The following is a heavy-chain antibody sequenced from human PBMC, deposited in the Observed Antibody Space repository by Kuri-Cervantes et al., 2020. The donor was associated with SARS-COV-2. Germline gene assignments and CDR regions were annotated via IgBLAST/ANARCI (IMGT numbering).Heavy chain of an antibody. D-gene: IGHD3-10*01. CDR2: INPNSGST. V-gene: IGHV1-2*04. J-gene: IGHJ6*02. CDR3: ARGMVRGLIQSYYYGMDV. Sequence: ASVKVSCKASGYTFSDYYMYWVRQAPGQGLEWMGWINPNSGSTNYAQKFQGWVTMTRDTSSTGYMELSRLRSDDTAVYHCARGMVRGLIQSYYYGMDVWGQGTTVTVSS. CDR1: GYTFSDYY.